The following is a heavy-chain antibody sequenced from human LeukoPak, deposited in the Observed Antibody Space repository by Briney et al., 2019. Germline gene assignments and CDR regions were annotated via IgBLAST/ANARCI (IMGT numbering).Heavy chain of an antibody. J-gene: IGHJ4*02. D-gene: IGHD3-3*01. CDR1: GYTFTGYY. Sequence: ASVKVSCKASGYTFTGYYMHWVRQAPGQGLEWMGWINSNSGATNYTQNFQGRVTMTRDTSISTAYMELSRLRSDDTAVYYCARITDLTIFGVVLISGFFDYWGQGTLVTVSS. CDR3: ARITDLTIFGVVLISGFFDY. CDR2: INSNSGAT. V-gene: IGHV1-2*02.